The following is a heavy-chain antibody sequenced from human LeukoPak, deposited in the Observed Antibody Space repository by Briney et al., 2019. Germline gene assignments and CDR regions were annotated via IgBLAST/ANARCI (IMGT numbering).Heavy chain of an antibody. CDR2: IYSGGST. CDR3: AREWLYYDILTGYYTLDY. D-gene: IGHD3-9*01. CDR1: EFTVSSNY. V-gene: IGHV3-53*01. Sequence: GGSLRLSCAASEFTVSSNYMSWVRQAPGKGLEWVSVIYSGGSTYYADSVKGRFTICRDNSKNTLYLQMNSLRAEDTAVYYCAREWLYYDILTGYYTLDYWGQGTLVTVSS. J-gene: IGHJ4*02.